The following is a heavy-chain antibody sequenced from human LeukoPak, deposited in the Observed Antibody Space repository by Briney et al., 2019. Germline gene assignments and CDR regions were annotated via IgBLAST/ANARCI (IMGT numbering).Heavy chain of an antibody. J-gene: IGHJ4*02. D-gene: IGHD6-19*01. Sequence: PSETLSLTCTVSGGSISSGSYYWNWIRQPAGKGLEWIGRIYTSGSTNYNPSLKSRVTISVDTSKNQFSLKLSSVTAADTAVYYCARRPSSGWPFDYWGQGTLVTVSS. CDR1: GGSISSGSYY. CDR3: ARRPSSGWPFDY. CDR2: IYTSGST. V-gene: IGHV4-61*02.